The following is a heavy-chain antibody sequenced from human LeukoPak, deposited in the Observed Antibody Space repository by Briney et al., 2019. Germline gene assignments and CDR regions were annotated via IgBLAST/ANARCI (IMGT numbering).Heavy chain of an antibody. J-gene: IGHJ2*01. CDR3: ARVDAYCGGDCSHPSDL. Sequence: GASVKVSCKASGYTFTSYAMHWVRQAPGQRLEWMGWINAYNGNTNYAQKLRGRVTMTTDTSTSTAYMELRSLRSDDTAVYYCARVDAYCGGDCSHPSDLWGRGTLVTVSS. V-gene: IGHV1-18*01. CDR2: INAYNGNT. D-gene: IGHD2-21*01. CDR1: GYTFTSYA.